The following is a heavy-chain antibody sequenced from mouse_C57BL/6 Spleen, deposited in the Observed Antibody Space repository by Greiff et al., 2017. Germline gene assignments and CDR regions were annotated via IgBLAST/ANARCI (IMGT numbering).Heavy chain of an antibody. CDR3: TRGGIYYGSSHWYFDV. CDR2: ISSGGDYI. V-gene: IGHV5-9-1*02. J-gene: IGHJ1*03. D-gene: IGHD1-1*01. CDR1: GFTFSSYA. Sequence: EVQLVESGEGLVKPGGSLKLSCAASGFTFSSYAMSWVRQTPEKRLEWVAYISSGGDYIYYADTVKGRFTISRANARNTLYLQRSRLESENTAMYYCTRGGIYYGSSHWYFDVWGTGTTVTASS.